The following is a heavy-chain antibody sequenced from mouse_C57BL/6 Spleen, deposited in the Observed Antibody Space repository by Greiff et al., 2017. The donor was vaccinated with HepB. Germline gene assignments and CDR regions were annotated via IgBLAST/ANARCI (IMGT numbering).Heavy chain of an antibody. V-gene: IGHV5-6*02. D-gene: IGHD1-1*01. CDR1: GFTFSSYG. J-gene: IGHJ2*01. CDR3: AREVQGTTGYFDY. CDR2: ISSGGSYT. Sequence: EVKLVESGGDLVKPGGSLKLSCAASGFTFSSYGMSWVRQTPDKRLEWVATISSGGSYTYYPDSVKGRFTISRDNAKNTLYLQMSSLKSEDTAMYYCAREVQGTTGYFDYWGQGTTLTVSS.